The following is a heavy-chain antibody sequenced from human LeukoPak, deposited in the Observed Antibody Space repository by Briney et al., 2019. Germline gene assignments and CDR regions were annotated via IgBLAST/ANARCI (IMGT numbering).Heavy chain of an antibody. CDR2: IYSGGST. J-gene: IGHJ4*02. CDR1: GFTDSNNY. CDR3: AREYCSGGSCYHDY. Sequence: GGSLRLSCAASGFTDSNNYMSWVRQAPGKGLEWVSVIYSGGSTYYADSVKGRFTISRDNSKNTLYLQMNSLRAEDTAVYYWAREYCSGGSCYHDYWGQGTLVTVSS. V-gene: IGHV3-66*01. D-gene: IGHD2-15*01.